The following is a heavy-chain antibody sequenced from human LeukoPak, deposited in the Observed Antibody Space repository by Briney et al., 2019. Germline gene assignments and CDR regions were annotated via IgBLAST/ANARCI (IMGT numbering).Heavy chain of an antibody. J-gene: IGHJ3*02. CDR1: GFTFSSYW. V-gene: IGHV3-74*01. Sequence: GGSLRLSCAASGFTFSSYWMHWVRQAPGKGLVWVSRINSDGSSTSYADSVKGRFTISRDNAKNTLYLQMNSLRAEDTAVYYCARGCSGGSGHHDAFDIWGQGTMVTVSS. D-gene: IGHD2-15*01. CDR3: ARGCSGGSGHHDAFDI. CDR2: INSDGSST.